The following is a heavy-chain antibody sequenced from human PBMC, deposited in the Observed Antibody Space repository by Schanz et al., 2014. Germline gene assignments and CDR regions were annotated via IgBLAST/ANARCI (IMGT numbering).Heavy chain of an antibody. V-gene: IGHV3-30-3*01. J-gene: IGHJ4*02. CDR2: ISHDGNNK. CDR3: AKDHAGSDILTALGN. D-gene: IGHD3-9*01. Sequence: VHLLESGGGLVQPGGSLRLSCAASGFAFRSYAMHWVRQAPGKGLEWAALISHDGNNKHYVDSVEGRFTISRDNSKNTLYLQMNSLRAEDTAVYYCAKDHAGSDILTALGNWGQGTLVTVSS. CDR1: GFAFRSYA.